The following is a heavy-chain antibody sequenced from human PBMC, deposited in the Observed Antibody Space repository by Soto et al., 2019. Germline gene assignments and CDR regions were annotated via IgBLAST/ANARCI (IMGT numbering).Heavy chain of an antibody. D-gene: IGHD6-6*01. CDR2: INAHSGGT. Sequence: ASVKVSCKASGFPFTGYYIHWLRQAPGQGLEWMGWINAHSGGTEYAQKFQGRVTLTRDTSIATAYLTLTSLTSDDTALYYCAKDLTRQLAYWLDPWGQGTQVTVSS. CDR1: GFPFTGYY. J-gene: IGHJ5*02. CDR3: AKDLTRQLAYWLDP. V-gene: IGHV1-2*02.